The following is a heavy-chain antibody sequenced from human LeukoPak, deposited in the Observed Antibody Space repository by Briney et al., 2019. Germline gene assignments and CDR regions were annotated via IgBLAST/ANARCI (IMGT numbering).Heavy chain of an antibody. CDR1: GGSISSYY. J-gene: IGHJ4*02. CDR3: ARGGVELELYFDY. CDR2: IYYSGST. D-gene: IGHD1-7*01. V-gene: IGHV4-59*01. Sequence: KPSETLSLTCTVSGGSISSYYWSWIRQPPGKGLEWIGYIYYSGSTNYNPSLKSRVTISVDTSKNQFSLKLSSVTAADTAVYCCARGGVELELYFDYWGQGTLVTVSS.